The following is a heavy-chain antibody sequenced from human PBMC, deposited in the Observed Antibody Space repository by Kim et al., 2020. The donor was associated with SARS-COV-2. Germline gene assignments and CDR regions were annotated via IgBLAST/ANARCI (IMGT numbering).Heavy chain of an antibody. D-gene: IGHD3-10*01. V-gene: IGHV5-51*01. CDR1: GYSFTNYW. J-gene: IGHJ6*02. Sequence: GESLKISCKGSGYSFTNYWIGWVRQMPGKGLEWMGIIYPGDSDTRYSPSFQGQVTISADKSISTAYLQWSSLKASDTATYYCAVYSRTYYDSGNSLYYYYAMDVWGQGTTVTVS. CDR3: AVYSRTYYDSGNSLYYYYAMDV. CDR2: IYPGDSDT.